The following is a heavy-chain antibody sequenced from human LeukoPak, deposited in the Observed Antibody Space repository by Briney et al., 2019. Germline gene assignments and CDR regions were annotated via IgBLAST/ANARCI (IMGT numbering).Heavy chain of an antibody. J-gene: IGHJ4*02. CDR2: INPNSCGT. CDR3: ARGGQYVLHYDSSGYPPRGH. V-gene: IGHV1-2*02. D-gene: IGHD3-22*01. CDR1: GYTFTGYY. Sequence: ASVKVSCKASGYTFTGYYMHWVRQAPGQGLEWMGWINPNSCGTNYAQKFQGRVTMTRDTSISKAYMELSRLRSDDTAVYYCARGGQYVLHYDSSGYPPRGHWGQGTLVTVSS.